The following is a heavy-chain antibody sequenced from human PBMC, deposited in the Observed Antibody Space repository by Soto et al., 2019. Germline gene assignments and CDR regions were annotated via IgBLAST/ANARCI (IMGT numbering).Heavy chain of an antibody. D-gene: IGHD6-19*01. J-gene: IGHJ4*02. CDR1: GFTFGDYA. CDR2: IRSEAYGWTT. V-gene: IGHV3-49*04. Sequence: PGGSLRLSCTASGFTFGDYAMSWVRQAPGKGLECVGFIRSEAYGWTTEYAASVKRRFTISRDDSKSIAYLQMNSLRTEDTAVCYCTSAGGSGWGYYFDYWGQGTQVT. CDR3: TSAGGSGWGYYFDY.